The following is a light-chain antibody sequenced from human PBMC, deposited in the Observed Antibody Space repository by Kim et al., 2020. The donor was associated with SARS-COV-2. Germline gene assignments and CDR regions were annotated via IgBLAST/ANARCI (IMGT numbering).Light chain of an antibody. J-gene: IGLJ3*02. V-gene: IGLV2-14*03. CDR3: SAYTSSSTAVL. CDR2: DVT. Sequence: SITTSCAGSSSDVGTYNLVSWYQHHPGKAPKLIIYDVTNRPSGVSNRFSGSKSGNTASLTISGLKAEDEALYHCSAYTSSSTAVLFGGGTQLTVL. CDR1: SSDVGTYNL.